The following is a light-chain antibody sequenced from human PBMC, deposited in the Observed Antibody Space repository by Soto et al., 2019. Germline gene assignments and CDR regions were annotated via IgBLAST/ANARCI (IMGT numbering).Light chain of an antibody. CDR3: QEYGSSRT. J-gene: IGKJ1*01. Sequence: EIVLTQSPGTLSLSPGERVTLSCRASQSVSSNYLAWYQQKPGQAPRLLIYGASNRATGIPDRFSGSGSGTDFNITISRLESEDFAVYYCQEYGSSRTFGQGTKVEIE. CDR2: GAS. V-gene: IGKV3-20*01. CDR1: QSVSSNY.